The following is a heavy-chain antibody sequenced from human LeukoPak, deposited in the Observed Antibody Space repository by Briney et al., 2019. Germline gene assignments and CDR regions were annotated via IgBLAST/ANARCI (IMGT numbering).Heavy chain of an antibody. J-gene: IGHJ4*02. Sequence: SEPLSLTCTVSDGSISNYYWSWIRQPPGKGLQWIGYVYYSGATKYNPSLKSRVTMSMDTSKNQFSLNLSSVTAADTAVYYCARVGRGDHTWGSYSFDYWGQGTLVTVSS. D-gene: IGHD3-16*01. CDR1: DGSISNYY. CDR3: ARVGRGDHTWGSYSFDY. CDR2: VYYSGAT. V-gene: IGHV4-59*01.